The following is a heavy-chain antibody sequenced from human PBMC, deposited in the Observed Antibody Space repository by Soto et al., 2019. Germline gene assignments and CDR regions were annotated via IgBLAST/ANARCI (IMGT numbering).Heavy chain of an antibody. CDR1: GYTFTSYD. CDR2: MNPNSGNT. J-gene: IGHJ6*03. CDR3: ARVVADILTGYYYYYYYYMDV. D-gene: IGHD3-9*01. Sequence: ASVKVSCKASGYTFTSYDMNWVRQATGQGLEWMGWMNPNSGNTGYAQKFQGRVTMTRNTSISTAYMELSSLRSEDTAVYYCARVVADILTGYYYYYYYYMDVWGKGTTVTVSS. V-gene: IGHV1-8*01.